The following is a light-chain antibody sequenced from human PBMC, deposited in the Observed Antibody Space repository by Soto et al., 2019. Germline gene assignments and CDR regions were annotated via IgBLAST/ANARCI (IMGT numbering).Light chain of an antibody. Sequence: DIVMTQSPDSLAVSLGERATINCKSSQSVLYSSDNKNYLLWYQQKPGQPPKKLIYWASTRESGVPDRFSGSGSGTDFTLTISSLQAEDVAVYYCQQYYSTPLTFGQGTKVEI. J-gene: IGKJ1*01. V-gene: IGKV4-1*01. CDR3: QQYYSTPLT. CDR1: QSVLYSSDNKNY. CDR2: WAS.